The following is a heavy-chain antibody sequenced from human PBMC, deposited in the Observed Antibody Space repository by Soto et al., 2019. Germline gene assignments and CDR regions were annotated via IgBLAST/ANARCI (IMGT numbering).Heavy chain of an antibody. CDR1: GFTFSSYG. CDR3: AKARTMVRGGTVFDP. J-gene: IGHJ5*02. V-gene: IGHV3-30*18. D-gene: IGHD3-10*01. Sequence: QVQLVESGGGVVQPGRSLRLSCAASGFTFSSYGMYWVRQAPGKGLEWVAVISYDGSNKYYADSVKGRFTISRDNSKNTLYLQMNSLRAEDTAVYYCAKARTMVRGGTVFDPWGRGTLVTVSS. CDR2: ISYDGSNK.